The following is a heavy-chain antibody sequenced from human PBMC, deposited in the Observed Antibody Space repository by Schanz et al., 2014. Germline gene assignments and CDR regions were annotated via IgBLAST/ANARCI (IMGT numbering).Heavy chain of an antibody. Sequence: VQLAESGGGVVQPGRSLRLSCAASGFTFSSYAMSWVRQAPGKGLEWVANIKQDGSEKYYVDSVKGRFTISRDNAKNSLYLQMNSLTAEDTAVYYCARGVRIDYWGQGTLVTVSS. V-gene: IGHV3-7*01. CDR1: GFTFSSYA. CDR3: ARGVRIDY. CDR2: IKQDGSEK. D-gene: IGHD3-3*01. J-gene: IGHJ4*02.